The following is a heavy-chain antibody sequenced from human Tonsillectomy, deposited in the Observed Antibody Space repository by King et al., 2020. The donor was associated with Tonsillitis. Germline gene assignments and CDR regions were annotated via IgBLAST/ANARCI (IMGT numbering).Heavy chain of an antibody. CDR3: ATGVGHCSSSTCYTSFDY. D-gene: IGHD2-2*02. CDR2: IFPIFGTT. CDR1: GGTFRNYV. V-gene: IGHV1-69*01. Sequence: QRVQSGAEVKQPGSSVKVSCQASGGTFRNYVFSWVRQAPGQGLEWMGGIFPIFGTTNYAQRFQGRVTITADESTRTAYMELSSLRSEDTAVYYCATGVGHCSSSTCYTSFDYWGQGTLVTVSS. J-gene: IGHJ4*02.